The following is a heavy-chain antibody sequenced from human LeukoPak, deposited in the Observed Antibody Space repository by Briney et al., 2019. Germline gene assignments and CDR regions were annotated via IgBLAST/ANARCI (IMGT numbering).Heavy chain of an antibody. CDR1: GFTFTSSA. V-gene: IGHV1-58*02. CDR3: AADASSYGYTFDY. Sequence: SVKVSCKASGFTFTSSAMQWVRQARGQRLEWIGRIVVGSGNTNYAQKFQERVTITRDMSTSTAYMELSSLRSEDTAVYYCAADASSYGYTFDYWGQGTLVTVSS. D-gene: IGHD5-18*01. J-gene: IGHJ4*02. CDR2: IVVGSGNT.